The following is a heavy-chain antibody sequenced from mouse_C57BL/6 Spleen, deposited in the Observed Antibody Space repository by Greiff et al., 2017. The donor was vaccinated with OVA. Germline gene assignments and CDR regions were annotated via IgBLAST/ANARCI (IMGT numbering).Heavy chain of an antibody. D-gene: IGHD2-2*01. CDR3: AREAVTTWYFDV. V-gene: IGHV3-6*01. CDR2: ISYGGSN. J-gene: IGHJ1*03. Sequence: ESGPGLVKPSQSLSLTCSVTGYSITSGYYWNWIRQFPGNQLEWMGSISYGGSNHYNPSLKNRISITRDTSKNQCFLKLNSVTTEDTATYYGAREAVTTWYFDVWGTGTTVTVSS. CDR1: GYSITSGYY.